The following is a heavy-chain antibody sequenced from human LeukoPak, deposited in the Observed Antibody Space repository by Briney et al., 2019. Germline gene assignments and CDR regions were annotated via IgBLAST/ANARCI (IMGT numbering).Heavy chain of an antibody. CDR2: FDPEDGET. CDR1: GYTLTELS. CDR3: VRDEGSSSQPFDY. D-gene: IGHD6-6*01. V-gene: IGHV1-24*01. Sequence: ASVKVSCKVSGYTLTELSMHWVRQAPGKGLEWMGGFDPEDGETIYAQKVQGRVTMTTDTSTSTAYMELRSLRSDDTAVYYCVRDEGSSSQPFDYWGQGTLVTVSS. J-gene: IGHJ4*02.